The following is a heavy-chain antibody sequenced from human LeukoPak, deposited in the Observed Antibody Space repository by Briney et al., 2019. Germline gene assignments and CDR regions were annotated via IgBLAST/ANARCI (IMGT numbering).Heavy chain of an antibody. CDR2: ITSNGGST. V-gene: IGHV3-64*01. D-gene: IGHD5-18*01. CDR1: GFTFSSYA. CDR3: ARARGYHFGNQLDN. J-gene: IGHJ4*02. Sequence: GGSLRLSCAASGFTFSSYAMHWVRQAPGKGLESVSAITSNGGSTYYANSVKGRFTISRDNSKNTLFLQMGSLRAEDMAVYYCARARGYHFGNQLDNWGQGTLVSVSS.